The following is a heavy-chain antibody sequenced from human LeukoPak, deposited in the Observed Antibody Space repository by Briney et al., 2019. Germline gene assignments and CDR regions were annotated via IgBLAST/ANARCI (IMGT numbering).Heavy chain of an antibody. CDR2: IHTSGST. CDR1: GGSISSYY. Sequence: SETLSLTCTVSGGSISSYYWSWIRQPAGKGLEGIGRIHTSGSTNYNPSLKSRVTMSVDTSKNQFSLKLSSVTAADTAVYYCARGAIFGVVIKRMGDYFDYWGQGTLVTVSS. CDR3: ARGAIFGVVIKRMGDYFDY. J-gene: IGHJ4*02. D-gene: IGHD3-3*01. V-gene: IGHV4-4*07.